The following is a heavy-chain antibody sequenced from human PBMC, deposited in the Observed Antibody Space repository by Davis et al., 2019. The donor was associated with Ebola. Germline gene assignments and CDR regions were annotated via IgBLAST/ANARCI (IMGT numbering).Heavy chain of an antibody. CDR1: GGSISSFY. Sequence: SETLSLTCTVSGGSISSFYWNWIRQPPGKGLEWVGSIYYTGSTNYNPSLKSRVTISVDTSKNQFSLKVNSVTAADTAVYYCAKGGYSAYEPYFDYWGQGILVTVPS. V-gene: IGHV4-59*01. CDR3: AKGGYSAYEPYFDY. J-gene: IGHJ4*02. D-gene: IGHD5-12*01. CDR2: IYYTGST.